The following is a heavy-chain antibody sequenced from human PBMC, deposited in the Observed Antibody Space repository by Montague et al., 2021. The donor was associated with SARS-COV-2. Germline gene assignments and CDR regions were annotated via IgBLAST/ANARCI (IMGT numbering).Heavy chain of an antibody. CDR1: GASVTSSSYY. CDR3: ARGCTMVTIDLFDQ. D-gene: IGHD2-21*02. J-gene: IGHJ4*02. V-gene: IGHV4-39*02. Sequence: SETLSLTCTVSGASVTSSSYYWVWIRQPPGKGLEWIGTIYFSGTNYYNPSLTGRVTITFETSKNHSSVSLTSVTAADAAVYHCARGCTMVTIDLFDQWGQGTLVTVSS. CDR2: IYFSGTN.